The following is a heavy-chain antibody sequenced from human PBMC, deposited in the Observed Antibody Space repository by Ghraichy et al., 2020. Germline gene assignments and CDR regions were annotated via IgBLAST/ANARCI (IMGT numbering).Heavy chain of an antibody. V-gene: IGHV3-23*01. Sequence: GESLNISCAASGFTFSSYAMSWVRQAPGKGLEWVSAISGSGGSTYYADSVKGRFTISRDNSKNTLYLQMNSLRAEDTAVYYCAKLWTETYYYYYMDVWGKGTTVTVSS. CDR1: GFTFSSYA. CDR3: AKLWTETYYYYYMDV. D-gene: IGHD1-14*01. CDR2: ISGSGGST. J-gene: IGHJ6*03.